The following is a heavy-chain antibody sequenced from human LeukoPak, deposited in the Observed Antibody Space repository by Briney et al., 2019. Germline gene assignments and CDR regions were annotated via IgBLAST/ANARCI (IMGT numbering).Heavy chain of an antibody. Sequence: GGSLRLSCAASGFTFSSYGMHWVRQAPGKGLEWVAFIRYDGSNKYYADSVKGRFAISRDNSKNTLYLQMNSLRAEDTAVYYCAKDSGDSSGYYYAYYMDVWGKGTTVTVSS. V-gene: IGHV3-30*02. J-gene: IGHJ6*03. CDR1: GFTFSSYG. D-gene: IGHD3-22*01. CDR3: AKDSGDSSGYYYAYYMDV. CDR2: IRYDGSNK.